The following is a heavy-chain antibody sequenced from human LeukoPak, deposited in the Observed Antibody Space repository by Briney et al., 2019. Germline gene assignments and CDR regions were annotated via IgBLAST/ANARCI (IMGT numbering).Heavy chain of an antibody. CDR3: ARDYDGVRDHW. D-gene: IGHD3-22*01. V-gene: IGHV3-7*04. Sequence: GGSLRLSCEASGFTFSNYWMSWVRQAPGKGLDWLANIKEDGSEKYYADSVKGRFTISRDNAKNSLYLQMSYLRAEDSAVYYCARDYDGVRDHWWGQGTLVTVSS. CDR2: IKEDGSEK. CDR1: GFTFSNYW. J-gene: IGHJ4*02.